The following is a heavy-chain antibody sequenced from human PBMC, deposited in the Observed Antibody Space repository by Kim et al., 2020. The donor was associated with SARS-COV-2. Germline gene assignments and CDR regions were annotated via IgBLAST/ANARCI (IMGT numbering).Heavy chain of an antibody. D-gene: IGHD3-3*01. CDR2: LYYSRNT. J-gene: IGHJ4*02. CDR1: DGSVSSGRYF. Sequence: SETLSLTCPVSDGSVSSGRYFWGWIRQPPGKELDWIGYLYYSRNTNYNPSLKSRVTMSVDTSKNQFSLKLRSVTAADASVYYCARAPNDFWSGYPYYFDYWGQGTLVTVSS. V-gene: IGHV4-61*01. CDR3: ARAPNDFWSGYPYYFDY.